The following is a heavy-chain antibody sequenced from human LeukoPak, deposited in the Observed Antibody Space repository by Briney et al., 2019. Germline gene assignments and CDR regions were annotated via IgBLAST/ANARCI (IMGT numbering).Heavy chain of an antibody. J-gene: IGHJ4*02. D-gene: IGHD4-17*01. CDR3: AKPPRGDYRYTFDY. CDR2: ISGSGGT. Sequence: GGTLRLSCTASGFTFSYYVMSWVRQAPGKGLEWVSAISGSGGTYYADSVKGRFTISRDNSKNTLYLQMNSLRAEDTAVYYCAKPPRGDYRYTFDYWGQGTLVTVSS. V-gene: IGHV3-23*01. CDR1: GFTFSYYV.